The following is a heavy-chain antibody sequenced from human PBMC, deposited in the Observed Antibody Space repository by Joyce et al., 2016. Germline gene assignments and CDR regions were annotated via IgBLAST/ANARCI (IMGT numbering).Heavy chain of an antibody. CDR2: FDPSESYA. V-gene: IGHV5-10-1*03. CDR1: GYKVSTYW. Sequence: EVQLVQTGAEVKKTGESLRISCKASGYKVSTYWIFWVRRMPGKGLEWMGYFDPSESYAHYSPSFQGHVTISTDKSTSTVYLQCSSLKASDTAIYYCASATLGVVGDYYYAMDVWGQGTTVTVSS. CDR3: ASATLGVVGDYYYAMDV. J-gene: IGHJ6*02. D-gene: IGHD2-15*01.